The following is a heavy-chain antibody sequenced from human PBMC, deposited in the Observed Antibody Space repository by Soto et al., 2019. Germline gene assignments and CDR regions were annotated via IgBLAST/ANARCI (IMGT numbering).Heavy chain of an antibody. Sequence: GGSLRLSCAASGFTFRSYWMSWVRQAPGKGLEGVANIKQDGSEKYYVDSVKGRFTISRDNAKNSLYLEMHSLRAEDTAVYYCARDQYCSSTSCYRRGMDVWGQGTTVTVSS. CDR3: ARDQYCSSTSCYRRGMDV. V-gene: IGHV3-7*01. D-gene: IGHD2-2*01. J-gene: IGHJ6*02. CDR1: GFTFRSYW. CDR2: IKQDGSEK.